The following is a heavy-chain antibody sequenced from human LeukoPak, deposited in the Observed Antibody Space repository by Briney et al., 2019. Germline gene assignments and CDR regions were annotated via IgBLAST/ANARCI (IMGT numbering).Heavy chain of an antibody. V-gene: IGHV4-34*01. CDR1: GGSFSGYY. CDR3: ARGDDSGYGFAFDY. CDR2: INHSGST. D-gene: IGHD5-12*01. J-gene: IGHJ4*02. Sequence: PSETLSLTCAVYGGSFSGYYWSWIRQPPGKGLEWIGEINHSGSTNYNPSLKSRVTISVDTSKNQFSLKLSSVTAADTAVYYCARGDDSGYGFAFDYWGQGTLVTVSS.